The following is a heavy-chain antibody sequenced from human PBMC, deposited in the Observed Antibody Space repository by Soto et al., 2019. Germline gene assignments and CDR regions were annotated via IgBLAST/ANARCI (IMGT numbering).Heavy chain of an antibody. CDR1: GFTFSSYA. V-gene: IGHV3-30-3*01. J-gene: IGHJ6*02. CDR2: ISYDGSNK. Sequence: QVQLVESGGGVVQPGRSLRLSCAASGFTFSSYAMHWVRQAPGKGLEWVAVISYDGSNKYYADSVKGRFTISRDNSKNTLYLQMNSLRAEDTAVYYCARGLPDYYYYGMDVWGQGTTVTVSS. CDR3: ARGLPDYYYYGMDV. D-gene: IGHD2-2*01.